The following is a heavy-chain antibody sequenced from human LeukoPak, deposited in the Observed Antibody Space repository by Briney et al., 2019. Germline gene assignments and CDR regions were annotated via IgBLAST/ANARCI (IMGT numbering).Heavy chain of an antibody. CDR2: IRSKANDYAT. Sequence: GGSLRLSCAASGFTSSSYSMMWVRQASGKGLEWVGRIRSKANDYATAYAASVKGRFTISRDDSKNTAYLQMNSLKTEDTAVYYCTRRDSKDSSGWSLGDYWGQGTLVTVSS. CDR1: GFTSSSYS. D-gene: IGHD6-19*01. J-gene: IGHJ4*02. CDR3: TRRDSKDSSGWSLGDY. V-gene: IGHV3-73*01.